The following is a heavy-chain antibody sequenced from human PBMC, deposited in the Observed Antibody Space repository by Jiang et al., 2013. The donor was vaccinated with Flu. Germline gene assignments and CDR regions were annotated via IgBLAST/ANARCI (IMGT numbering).Heavy chain of an antibody. D-gene: IGHD1-26*01. Sequence: GAEVKKPGSSVKVSCKASGGTFSSYAISWVRQAPGQGLEWMGGIIPIFGTANYAQKFQGRVTITADESTSTAYMELSSLRSEDTAVYYCATSYYSGSYSYYFDYWGQGTLVTVSS. CDR3: ATSYYSGSYSYYFDY. CDR2: IIPIFGTA. CDR1: GGTFSSYA. J-gene: IGHJ4*02. V-gene: IGHV1-69*01.